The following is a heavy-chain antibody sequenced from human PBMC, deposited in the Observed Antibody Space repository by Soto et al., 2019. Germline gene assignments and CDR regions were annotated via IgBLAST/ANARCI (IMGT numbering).Heavy chain of an antibody. V-gene: IGHV3-11*06. CDR2: ISSSSSYT. Sequence: GGSLRLSCAASGFTFSDYYMSWIRQAPGKGLEWVSYISSSSSYTNYADSVKGRFTISRDYAKNSLYLQMNSLRAEDTAVYYCARVVYGFIAVAGNDYWGQGTLVTVS. CDR3: ARVVYGFIAVAGNDY. D-gene: IGHD6-19*01. J-gene: IGHJ4*01. CDR1: GFTFSDYY.